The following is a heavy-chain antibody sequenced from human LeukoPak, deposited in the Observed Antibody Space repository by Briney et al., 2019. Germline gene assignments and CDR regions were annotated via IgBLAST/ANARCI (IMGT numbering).Heavy chain of an antibody. Sequence: SETLSLTCTVSGDSITSDYWSWIRQPPGKGLEWIGFINNRGTTSYNPPLTSRVTISRDMSKNQFALKLSSVSAAETAVYYCARYRDGDRDISLDIWGQGTLVTVSS. J-gene: IGHJ4*02. CDR1: GDSITSDY. V-gene: IGHV4-59*08. CDR2: INNRGTT. D-gene: IGHD4-17*01. CDR3: ARYRDGDRDISLDI.